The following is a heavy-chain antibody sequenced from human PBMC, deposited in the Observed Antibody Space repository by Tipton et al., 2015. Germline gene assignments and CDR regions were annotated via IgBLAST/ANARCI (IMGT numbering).Heavy chain of an antibody. D-gene: IGHD1-14*01. CDR1: GDSIGSDSW. Sequence: TLSLTCTVSGDSIGSDSWWTWVRQPPGKGLEWIGEISHGGRSNYNPSLNSRVIMSVDKSKNQFSLQLSSVTAADTAVYYCARATGAGHFDYWGQGTLVTVSS. V-gene: IGHV4-4*02. CDR3: ARATGAGHFDY. CDR2: ISHGGRS. J-gene: IGHJ4*02.